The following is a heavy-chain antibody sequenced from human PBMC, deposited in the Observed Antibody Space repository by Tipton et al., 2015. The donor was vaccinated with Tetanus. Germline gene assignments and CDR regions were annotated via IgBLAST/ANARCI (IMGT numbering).Heavy chain of an antibody. Sequence: SLRLSCAASGFTVSSNYMSWVRQAPGKGLEWVSLIYGGGVTYYADSVKGRFTISRDNSKNTVYLQRSSLRAEDTAVYYCARQWDSIGLSAFDIWGQGTMVTVSS. CDR2: IYGGGVT. CDR1: GFTVSSNY. D-gene: IGHD3-22*01. J-gene: IGHJ3*02. V-gene: IGHV3-66*04. CDR3: ARQWDSIGLSAFDI.